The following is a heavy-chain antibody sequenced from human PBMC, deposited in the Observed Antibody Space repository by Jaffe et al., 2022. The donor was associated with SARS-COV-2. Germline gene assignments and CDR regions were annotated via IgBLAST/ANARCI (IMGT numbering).Heavy chain of an antibody. CDR3: ARILWYGDLWYLDL. J-gene: IGHJ2*01. CDR1: GFTFSTYY. CDR2: IKGDGSAT. V-gene: IGHV3-7*01. Sequence: EVQLVESGGGLVQPGGSLRLSCAASGFTFSTYYMTWVRQAPGRGLEWVANIKGDGSATSHAESVKGRLTISRDNAKNSLYLQMNSLRAEDTAVYYCARILWYGDLWYLDLWGRGTLVTVSS. D-gene: IGHD4-17*01.